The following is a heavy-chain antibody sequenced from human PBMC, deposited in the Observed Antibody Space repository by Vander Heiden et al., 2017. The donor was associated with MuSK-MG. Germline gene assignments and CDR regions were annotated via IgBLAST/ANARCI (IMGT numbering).Heavy chain of an antibody. V-gene: IGHV3-66*01. Sequence: EVQLVESGGGLVQPGGSLRLSCAASGLTVSSNYMSGVRQAPGKGLEWVSVIYSGGSTYYADSVKGRFTISRDNSKNTLYLQMNSLRAEDTAVYYCARGDGIDSSGWYYWGQGTLVTVSS. D-gene: IGHD6-19*01. CDR2: IYSGGST. CDR3: ARGDGIDSSGWYY. CDR1: GLTVSSNY. J-gene: IGHJ4*02.